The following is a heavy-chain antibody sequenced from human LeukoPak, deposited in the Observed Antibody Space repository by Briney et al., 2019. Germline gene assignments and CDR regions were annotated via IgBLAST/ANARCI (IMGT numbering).Heavy chain of an antibody. D-gene: IGHD3-10*01. CDR2: IYYSGST. CDR3: RLLTMVRGVTSVIDY. CDR1: GGSISSYY. Sequence: SETLSHTCTVSGGSISSYYWSWIRQPPGKGLEWIGYIYYSGSTNYNPSLKSRVTISVDTSKNQFSLKLSSVTAADTAVYYCRLLTMVRGVTSVIDYWGQGTLVTVSS. J-gene: IGHJ4*02. V-gene: IGHV4-59*08.